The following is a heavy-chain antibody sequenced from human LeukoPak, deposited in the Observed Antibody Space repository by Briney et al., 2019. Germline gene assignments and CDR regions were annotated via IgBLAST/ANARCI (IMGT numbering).Heavy chain of an antibody. Sequence: KPSETLSLTCTVSGVSITSSYWSWIRQPPGKGLEWIAYIHYSGSTNYNPSLKSRVTISIDTSNSQFSLNLNSVTAADTAVYYCARSNPRGGFDYWGQGTLVTISS. CDR1: GVSITSSY. CDR3: ARSNPRGGFDY. D-gene: IGHD3-16*01. V-gene: IGHV4-59*01. CDR2: IHYSGST. J-gene: IGHJ4*02.